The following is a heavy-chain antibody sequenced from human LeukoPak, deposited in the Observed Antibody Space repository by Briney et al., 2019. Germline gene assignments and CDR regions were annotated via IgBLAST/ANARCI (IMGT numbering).Heavy chain of an antibody. CDR2: IYYSGST. CDR1: GGSISSGGYY. D-gene: IGHD2-2*02. J-gene: IGHJ5*02. Sequence: PSETLSLICTVSGGSISSGGYYWSWIRQHPGKGLEWIGYIYYSGSTYSNPSLKSRVTISVDTSKTQFSLNLSSVTAADTAMYYCARYCSSTNCYKGGFDPWGQGTLVTVSS. V-gene: IGHV4-31*03. CDR3: ARYCSSTNCYKGGFDP.